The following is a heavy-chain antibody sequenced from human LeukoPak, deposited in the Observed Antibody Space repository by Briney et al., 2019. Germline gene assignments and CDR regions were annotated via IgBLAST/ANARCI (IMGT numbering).Heavy chain of an antibody. CDR2: IYYSGST. CDR3: ARAQVERRVFFPSWFDP. V-gene: IGHV4-30-4*01. Sequence: SQTLSLTCTVSGGSISSGDYYWTWIRQPPGKGLGWIGDIYYSGSTYYNPSLKSRVTISVDTPKNQFSLKLTSVTAADTAVYYCARAQVERRVFFPSWFDPWGQGTLVTVSS. J-gene: IGHJ5*02. CDR1: GGSISSGDYY. D-gene: IGHD1-1*01.